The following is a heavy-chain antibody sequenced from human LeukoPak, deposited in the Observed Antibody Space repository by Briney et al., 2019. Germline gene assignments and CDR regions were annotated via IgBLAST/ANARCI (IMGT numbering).Heavy chain of an antibody. J-gene: IGHJ5*02. CDR2: TYYSGST. Sequence: SETLSPTCTVSGGSISSGDYYWSWIRQPPGKGLEWIGYTYYSGSTYYNPSLKNRVSISVDTSKNQFSLNLSSVTAADTAVYYCARPYYYDSRIDPRGQGTLVTVSS. CDR3: ARPYYYDSRIDP. D-gene: IGHD3-22*01. V-gene: IGHV4-30-4*01. CDR1: GGSISSGDYY.